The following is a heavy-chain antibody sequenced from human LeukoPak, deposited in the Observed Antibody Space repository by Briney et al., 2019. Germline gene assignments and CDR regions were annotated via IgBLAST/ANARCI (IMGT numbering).Heavy chain of an antibody. CDR3: ARSYGSGSAI. CDR2: ISSSGSTI. V-gene: IGHV3-48*04. J-gene: IGHJ4*02. Sequence: PGGSLRLSCAASGFTFSSYNMNWVRQAPGKGLEWVSYISSSGSTIYYADSVKGRFTISRDNAKNSLYLQMNSLRAEDTAVYYCARSYGSGSAIWGQGTLVTVSS. D-gene: IGHD3-10*01. CDR1: GFTFSSYN.